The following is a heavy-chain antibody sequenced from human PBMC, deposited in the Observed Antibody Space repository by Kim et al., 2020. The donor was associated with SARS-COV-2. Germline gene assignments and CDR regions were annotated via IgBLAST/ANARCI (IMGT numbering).Heavy chain of an antibody. V-gene: IGHV4-4*02. J-gene: IGHJ3*02. D-gene: IGHD1-1*01. Sequence: NYSPTLRSRVTISVDKSKNQFSLKRSSVTAADTAVYYCARDPGRTGAFDIWGQGTMVTVSS. CDR3: ARDPGRTGAFDI.